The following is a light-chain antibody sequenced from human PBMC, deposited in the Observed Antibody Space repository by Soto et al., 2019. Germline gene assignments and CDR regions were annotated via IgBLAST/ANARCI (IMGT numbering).Light chain of an antibody. V-gene: IGKV3-15*01. CDR3: QQLNSYPLT. CDR2: RAS. Sequence: EVLMTQSPDTLYVSPGERVTLSCRASQSVSDNLAWYQQKPGQGPRLLVYRASTRTLGIPARFSGSESGTEFTLTISSLQSEDFATYYCQQLNSYPLTFGGGTKVEIK. CDR1: QSVSDN. J-gene: IGKJ4*01.